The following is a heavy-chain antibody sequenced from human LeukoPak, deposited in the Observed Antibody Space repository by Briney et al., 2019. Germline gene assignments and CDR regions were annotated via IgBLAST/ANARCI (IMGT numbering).Heavy chain of an antibody. D-gene: IGHD6-13*01. V-gene: IGHV1-24*01. Sequence: ASVKVSCKVSGYSLTDLPMHWVRQAPGKGLEWMGGFDSQDGKTSYAQKFQGRVTMTEDTSTDTAYMELGSLTSEDTALYYRATYSTSWYRRDYYYYYMDVWGKGTTVTVSS. CDR2: FDSQDGKT. CDR1: GYSLTDLP. CDR3: ATYSTSWYRRDYYYYYMDV. J-gene: IGHJ6*03.